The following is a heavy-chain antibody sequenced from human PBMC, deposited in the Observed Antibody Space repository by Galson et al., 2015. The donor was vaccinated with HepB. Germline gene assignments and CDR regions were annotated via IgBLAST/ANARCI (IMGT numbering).Heavy chain of an antibody. Sequence: SLRLSCAASGFTFSSYGMHWVRQAPGKGLEWVAVISYDGSNKYYADSVKGRFTISRDNSKNTLYLQMNSLRAEDTAVYYCARGGYSYMSGFDYWGQGTLVTVSS. CDR1: GFTFSSYG. J-gene: IGHJ4*02. V-gene: IGHV3-30*03. CDR3: ARGGYSYMSGFDY. D-gene: IGHD5-18*01. CDR2: ISYDGSNK.